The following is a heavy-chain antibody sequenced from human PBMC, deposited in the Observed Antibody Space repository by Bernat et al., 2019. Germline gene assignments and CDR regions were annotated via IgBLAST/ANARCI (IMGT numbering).Heavy chain of an antibody. Sequence: QVQLVESGGGVVQPGRSLRLSCAASGFTFSSYGMHWVRQAPGKGLEWVAVISDDGSNKYYADSVKGRFSISRDNSKNTLYLQMNSLRAEDTAVCYCTKDRRVWNNYYGMDVWGQGTTVTVSS. V-gene: IGHV3-30*18. CDR3: TKDRRVWNNYYGMDV. D-gene: IGHD1/OR15-1a*01. J-gene: IGHJ6*02. CDR1: GFTFSSYG. CDR2: ISDDGSNK.